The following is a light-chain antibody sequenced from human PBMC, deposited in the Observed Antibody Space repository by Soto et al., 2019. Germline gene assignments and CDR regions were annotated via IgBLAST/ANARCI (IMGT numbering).Light chain of an antibody. V-gene: IGLV2-11*01. CDR3: CSYAGSYTHFWV. CDR1: SSDVGGYNY. J-gene: IGLJ3*02. Sequence: QSALTQPRSVSGSPGQSVTISCTGTSSDVGGYNYVSWYQQHPGKAPKLMIYDVSKRPSGVPDRFSGSKSGNTASLTISGLQAEDEADYYCCSYAGSYTHFWVFGGGTKLTVL. CDR2: DVS.